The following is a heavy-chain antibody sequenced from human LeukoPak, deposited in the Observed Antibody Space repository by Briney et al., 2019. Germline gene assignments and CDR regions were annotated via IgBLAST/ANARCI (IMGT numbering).Heavy chain of an antibody. CDR1: GFSFSTYS. V-gene: IGHV3-48*04. D-gene: IGHD2-8*01. CDR3: AREDLYGWFDP. CDR2: ITSSSDTI. Sequence: GGSLRLSCAASGFSFSTYSMNWVRQAPGKGLEWVSYITSSSDTIYYADSVKGRFTISRDNAKNSLYLQMNSLRAEDTAVYYCAREDLYGWFDPWGQGTLVTVSS. J-gene: IGHJ5*02.